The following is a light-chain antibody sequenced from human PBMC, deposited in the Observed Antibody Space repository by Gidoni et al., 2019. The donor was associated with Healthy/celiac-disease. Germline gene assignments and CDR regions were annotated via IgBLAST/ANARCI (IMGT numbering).Light chain of an antibody. CDR3: SSYTSSSTLGGEV. CDR1: SSDVGGYNY. Sequence: QSALTQPASVSGSPGQSITIACTGTSSDVGGYNYVSWYQQPPGKAPKLMIYEVSNRPSGVSNRFSGSKSGNTASLTISGLQAEDEADYYCSSYTSSSTLGGEVFGGGTKLTVL. J-gene: IGLJ2*01. V-gene: IGLV2-14*01. CDR2: EVS.